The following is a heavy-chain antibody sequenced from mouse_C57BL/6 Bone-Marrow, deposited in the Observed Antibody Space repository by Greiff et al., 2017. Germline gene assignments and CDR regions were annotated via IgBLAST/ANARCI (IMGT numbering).Heavy chain of an antibody. CDR2: IYPGSGST. CDR3: ARYYGNYDWYFDV. Sequence: QVQLQQSGAELVKPGASVKMSCKASGYTFTSYWITWVKQRPGQGLEWIGDIYPGSGSTNYNEKFKSKATLTVDTSSSTAYMQLSSLTSEDSAVYYCARYYGNYDWYFDVWGTGTTVTVSS. D-gene: IGHD2-1*01. V-gene: IGHV1-55*01. J-gene: IGHJ1*03. CDR1: GYTFTSYW.